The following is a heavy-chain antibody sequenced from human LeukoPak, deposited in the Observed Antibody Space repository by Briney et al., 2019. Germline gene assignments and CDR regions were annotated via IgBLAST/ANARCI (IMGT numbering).Heavy chain of an antibody. CDR3: ARVRIMITFGGVIVMEYFDY. CDR2: INPSGGST. Sequence: ASVKVSCKASGYTFTSYYMHWVRQAPGQGLEWMGIINPSGGSTSYAQKFQGRVTMTRDTSTSTAYMELRSLRSDDTAVYYCARVRIMITFGGVIVMEYFDYWGQGTLVTVSS. V-gene: IGHV1-46*01. J-gene: IGHJ4*02. D-gene: IGHD3-16*02. CDR1: GYTFTSYY.